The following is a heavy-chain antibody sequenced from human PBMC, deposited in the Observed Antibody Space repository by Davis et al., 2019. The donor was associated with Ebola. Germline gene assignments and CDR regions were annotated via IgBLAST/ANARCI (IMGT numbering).Heavy chain of an antibody. J-gene: IGHJ1*01. D-gene: IGHD5-18*01. V-gene: IGHV1-69*04. Sequence: AASVKVSCKASGGTFSTYASEWVRPAPGQGLEWMGRIIPMLGIPNYEQRFQGRVTITADKSTSTAYMELSSLRSEDTAMYYCARDLGTARATEWGQGTLVTVSS. CDR1: GGTFSTYA. CDR2: IIPMLGIP. CDR3: ARDLGTARATE.